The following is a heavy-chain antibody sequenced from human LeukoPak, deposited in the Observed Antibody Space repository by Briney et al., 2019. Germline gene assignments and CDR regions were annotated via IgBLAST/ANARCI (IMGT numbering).Heavy chain of an antibody. CDR2: NYCVSDK. D-gene: IGHD3-16*02. V-gene: IGHV2-5*02. J-gene: IGHJ5*02. CDR1: GFSRSPKPAG. CDR3: AHIEGWNDYVWGSYRYNWFDP. Sequence: SAPTLVRPTQAVTLTCTCSGFSRSPKPAGKGRIRKRPVKALECPAFNYCVSDKRCSPPLKSRLTTTKDTSKNQVVLTMTNMDPVDTATYYCAHIEGWNDYVWGSYRYNWFDPWGQGTLVTVSS.